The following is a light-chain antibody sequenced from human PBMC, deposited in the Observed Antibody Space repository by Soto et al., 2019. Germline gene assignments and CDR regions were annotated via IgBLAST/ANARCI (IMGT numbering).Light chain of an antibody. V-gene: IGKV1-39*01. Sequence: DIQMTQSPSSLSASVGDRVTITCRASQSISSYLNWYQQMPGKAPKLLIYAASHLHSEVPSRFSGSCSGTYFTLSISSLEPEDFASYCCQQCYGSLALTGGGGPRVEIK. CDR3: QQCYGSLALT. CDR1: QSISSY. J-gene: IGKJ4*02. CDR2: AAS.